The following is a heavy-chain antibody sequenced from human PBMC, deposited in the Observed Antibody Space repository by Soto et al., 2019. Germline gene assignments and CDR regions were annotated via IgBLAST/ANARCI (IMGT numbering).Heavy chain of an antibody. Sequence: SETLSLTCTVSGGSISSGDYYWSWIRQPPGKGLEWIGYIYYSGSTYYNPSLKSRVTISVDTSKNQFSLKLSSVTAADTAVYCCARALVVVLVDATGHYGYGMDVWGQGTTVTVSS. CDR3: ARALVVVLVDATGHYGYGMDV. J-gene: IGHJ6*02. V-gene: IGHV4-30-4*01. D-gene: IGHD2-15*01. CDR1: GGSISSGDYY. CDR2: IYYSGST.